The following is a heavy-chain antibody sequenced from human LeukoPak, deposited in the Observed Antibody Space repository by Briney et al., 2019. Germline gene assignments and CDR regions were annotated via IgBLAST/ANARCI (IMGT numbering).Heavy chain of an antibody. D-gene: IGHD2-2*03. CDR3: ARSWIDADYYYYGMDV. V-gene: IGHV5-51*01. CDR1: GYSFTNYW. Sequence: GESLKISCKASGYSFTNYWIGWVRQMPGKGLEWMGIIYPGDSNTKYSPSFQGQVTISADKSISTAYLQWSSLKASDTAMYYCARSWIDADYYYYGMDVWGQGTTVTVSS. J-gene: IGHJ6*02. CDR2: IYPGDSNT.